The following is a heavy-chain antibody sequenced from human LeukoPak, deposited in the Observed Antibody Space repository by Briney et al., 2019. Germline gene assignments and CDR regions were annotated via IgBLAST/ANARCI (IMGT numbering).Heavy chain of an antibody. CDR1: GFTFSSYG. CDR3: AKDLSGVDWWCDP. J-gene: IGHJ5*02. Sequence: GGSLRLSCAASGFTFSSYGMHWVRQAPRKGLERVAFIRYDGSNKYYAASVKGRFTISRDNSKNTLYLQMNSLRAQDTAVYYCAKDLSGVDWWCDPWGQGTLVTVSS. D-gene: IGHD2-15*01. V-gene: IGHV3-30*02. CDR2: IRYDGSNK.